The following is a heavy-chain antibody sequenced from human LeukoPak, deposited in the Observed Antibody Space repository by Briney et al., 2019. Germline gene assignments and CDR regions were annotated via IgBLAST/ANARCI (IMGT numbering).Heavy chain of an antibody. J-gene: IGHJ5*02. Sequence: GGSLRLSCAASGFTFSSYAMSWVRQAPGKGLEWVSAISGSGGSTYYADSRKGRFTISRDNSKNTLHLQMNSLRPEDTAVYYTIAAVSGHWFDPRGQGTLVTVSS. D-gene: IGHD6-25*01. CDR3: IAAVSGHWFDP. CDR1: GFTFSSYA. V-gene: IGHV3-23*01. CDR2: ISGSGGST.